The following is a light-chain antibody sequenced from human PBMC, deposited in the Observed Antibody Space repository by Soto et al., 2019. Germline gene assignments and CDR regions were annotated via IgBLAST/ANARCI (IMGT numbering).Light chain of an antibody. CDR1: QDIRSW. CDR3: QQANSFPLT. V-gene: IGKV1D-12*01. Sequence: DIQMTQSPSYVSASIGDRVTISCRASQDIRSWLAWYQQKPGKAPKLLIYAASSLQRGVPSRFSGSGSGTNFTLTISSLQAEDFATYYCQQANSFPLTFGGGTKVEIK. CDR2: AAS. J-gene: IGKJ4*01.